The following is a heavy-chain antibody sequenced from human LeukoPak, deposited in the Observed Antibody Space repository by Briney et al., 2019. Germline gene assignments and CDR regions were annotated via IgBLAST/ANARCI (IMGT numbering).Heavy chain of an antibody. J-gene: IGHJ4*02. Sequence: GASVKVSCKASGYTFTSHGISWVRQAPGQGLEWMGWISAYNGDTKYAQKTQGRVTMTTDASTSTAYMELRSLRSDDTAVYYCARDPSNSSDWYAYLDYWGQGTLVTVSS. V-gene: IGHV1-18*01. CDR1: GYTFTSHG. CDR2: ISAYNGDT. D-gene: IGHD6-19*01. CDR3: ARDPSNSSDWYAYLDY.